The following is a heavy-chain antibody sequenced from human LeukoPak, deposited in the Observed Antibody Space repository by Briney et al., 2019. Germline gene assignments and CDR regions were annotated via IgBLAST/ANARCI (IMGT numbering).Heavy chain of an antibody. Sequence: PSENLSLTCTVSVGSISTYYWSWIRQPPGKGLEWIGYIYYSGSTNYNPSLKSRVTISVDTSKNQFSLNLSSVTAADTAVYYCARSERYNSGWYFYFDYWGQGTLVTVSS. D-gene: IGHD6-19*01. CDR1: VGSISTYY. V-gene: IGHV4-59*01. CDR3: ARSERYNSGWYFYFDY. CDR2: IYYSGST. J-gene: IGHJ4*02.